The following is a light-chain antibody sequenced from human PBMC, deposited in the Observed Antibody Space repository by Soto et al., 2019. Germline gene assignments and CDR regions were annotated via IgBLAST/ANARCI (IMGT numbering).Light chain of an antibody. CDR3: RQSHTTLT. Sequence: DIQMTQSPSSLSASVGDVVTITCRASQTISTYVNWYQQKPGKAPTLLIYAAETLYRGVPSRFSASGSETEFTLTISSLQREYFATYYCRQSHTTLTFGGGTKVDMK. CDR1: QTISTY. CDR2: AAE. J-gene: IGKJ4*01. V-gene: IGKV1-39*01.